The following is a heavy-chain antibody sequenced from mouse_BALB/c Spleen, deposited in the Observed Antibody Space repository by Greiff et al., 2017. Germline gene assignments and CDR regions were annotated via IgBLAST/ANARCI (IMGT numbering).Heavy chain of an antibody. V-gene: IGHV2-6-7*01. Sequence: QVQLKESGPGLVAPSQSLSITCTVSGFSLTGYGVNWVRQPPGKGLEWLGMIWGDGSTDYNSAIKSRLSISKDNSKSQVFLKMNSLQTDDTARYYCARESRYGNYDYWGQGTTLTVSS. CDR3: ARESRYGNYDY. CDR1: GFSLTGYG. CDR2: IWGDGST. D-gene: IGHD2-10*02. J-gene: IGHJ2*01.